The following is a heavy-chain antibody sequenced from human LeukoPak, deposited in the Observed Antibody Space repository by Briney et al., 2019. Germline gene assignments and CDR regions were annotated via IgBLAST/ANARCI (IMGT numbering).Heavy chain of an antibody. CDR3: ARARPVGVVPAASSFDP. Sequence: SETLFLTCTVSGFSMSRYYWSWIRQPPGKGLEWICYIYSSGSTNYNHSLKSRLTILVDTSKNQFSLRLSSITAADTAVYYCARARPVGVVPAASSFDPWGRGTLVTVSS. D-gene: IGHD2-2*01. CDR1: GFSMSRYY. CDR2: IYSSGST. J-gene: IGHJ5*02. V-gene: IGHV4-59*01.